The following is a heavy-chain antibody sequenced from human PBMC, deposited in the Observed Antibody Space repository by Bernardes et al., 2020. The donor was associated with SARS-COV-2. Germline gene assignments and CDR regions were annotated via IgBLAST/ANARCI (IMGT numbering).Heavy chain of an antibody. V-gene: IGHV3-15*01. Sequence: GGSLRLSRAASGFTFSNAWMSWVRQAPGKGLEWVGLIQRKSEGGTTDYAAPVKGRFTISRDDSKNTVYLQMNSLKTEDTAVYYCTTDQMDYWGQGTLVTVSS. CDR2: IQRKSEGGTT. J-gene: IGHJ4*02. CDR3: TTDQMDY. CDR1: GFTFSNAW.